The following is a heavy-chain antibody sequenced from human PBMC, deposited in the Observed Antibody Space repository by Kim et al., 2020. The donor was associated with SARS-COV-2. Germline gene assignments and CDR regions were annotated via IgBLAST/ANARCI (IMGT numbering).Heavy chain of an antibody. CDR3: ARGSAGFAMVVVVMLPYWSCDL. D-gene: IGHD3-22*01. CDR2: IEHSGST. Sequence: GEIEHSGSTNDSPSLKSRVTISVDTSKTQFSLKLTSMTAADTAVYYCARGSAGFAMVVVVMLPYWSCDLWGRGTLVTVSS. V-gene: IGHV4-34*01. J-gene: IGHJ2*01.